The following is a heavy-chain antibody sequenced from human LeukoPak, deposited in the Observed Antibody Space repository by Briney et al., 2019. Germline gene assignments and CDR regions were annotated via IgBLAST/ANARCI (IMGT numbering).Heavy chain of an antibody. D-gene: IGHD3-22*01. J-gene: IGHJ6*03. V-gene: IGHV1-69*06. CDR2: IIPIVGTA. Sequence: ASVRVSCKASGGTFSSYAISWVRQAPGQGLEWMGGIIPIVGTANYAQKLQGIVTITADKSTSTAYMELSSLRSEDTAVYYCARSSPRGYDSSGYYYVGPMDVWGKGTTVTVSS. CDR1: GGTFSSYA. CDR3: ARSSPRGYDSSGYYYVGPMDV.